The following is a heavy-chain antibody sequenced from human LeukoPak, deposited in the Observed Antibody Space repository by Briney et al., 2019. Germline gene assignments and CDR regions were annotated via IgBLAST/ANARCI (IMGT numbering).Heavy chain of an antibody. D-gene: IGHD3-22*01. CDR1: GGSISSYY. CDR2: IYTSGST. J-gene: IGHJ5*02. CDR3: ARDGHYYDSSAPTFGNWFDP. Sequence: SETLSLTCTVSGGSISSYYWSWIRKPAGKGLEWIGRIYTSGSTNYNPSLKSRVTMSVDTSKKQFSLKLSSVTAADTAVYYCARDGHYYDSSAPTFGNWFDPWGQGTLVTVSS. V-gene: IGHV4-4*07.